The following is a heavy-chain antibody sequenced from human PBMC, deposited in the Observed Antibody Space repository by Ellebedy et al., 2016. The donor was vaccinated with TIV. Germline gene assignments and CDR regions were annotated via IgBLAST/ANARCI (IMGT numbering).Heavy chain of an antibody. J-gene: IGHJ4*02. Sequence: SETLSLTXAVYGGSFSGYYWSWIRQPPGKGLEWIGEINHSGSTNYNPSLKSRVTISVDTSKNQFSLKLSSVTAADTAVYYCARSKIVGATDYWGQGTLVTVSS. CDR3: ARSKIVGATDY. CDR2: INHSGST. D-gene: IGHD1-26*01. CDR1: GGSFSGYY. V-gene: IGHV4-34*01.